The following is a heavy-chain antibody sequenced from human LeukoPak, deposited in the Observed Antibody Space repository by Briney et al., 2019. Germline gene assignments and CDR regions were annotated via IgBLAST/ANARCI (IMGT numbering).Heavy chain of an antibody. CDR3: ARKSGSFDY. CDR1: GGSISRSNYY. V-gene: IGHV4-39*01. CDR2: INYSGNT. Sequence: PSETLSLTCTVSGGSISRSNYYWAWMRQPPGKGLEWIGSINYSGNTYYNPSLKSRLTMSVDTSKNQFSLKLSAVTAADTAVYYCARKSGSFDYWGRGTLVTVPS. J-gene: IGHJ4*02. D-gene: IGHD5-12*01.